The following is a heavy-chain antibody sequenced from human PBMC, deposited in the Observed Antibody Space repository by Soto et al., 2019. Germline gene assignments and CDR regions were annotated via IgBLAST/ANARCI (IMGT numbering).Heavy chain of an antibody. Sequence: ASVKVSCKASGYTFTSYGISWVRQAPGQGLEWMGWISAYNGNTNYAQKLQGRVTMTTDTSTSTAYMELRSLRAEDTAVYYCAKDGGYDLSNWFDPWGQGTLVTVSS. D-gene: IGHD5-12*01. CDR3: AKDGGYDLSNWFDP. J-gene: IGHJ5*02. V-gene: IGHV1-18*01. CDR2: ISAYNGNT. CDR1: GYTFTSYG.